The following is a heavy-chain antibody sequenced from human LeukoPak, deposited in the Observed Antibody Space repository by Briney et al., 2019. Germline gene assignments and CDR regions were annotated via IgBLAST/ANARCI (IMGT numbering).Heavy chain of an antibody. J-gene: IGHJ3*02. CDR1: GYTLTELS. V-gene: IGHV1-24*01. D-gene: IGHD3-9*01. Sequence: ASVKVSCKVSGYTLTELSMHWVRQAPGKGLEWKGGFDPEDGETIYAQKFQGRVTMTEDTSTDTAYMELSSLRSEDTAVYYCATSANYDILPGAFDIWGQGTMVTVSS. CDR3: ATSANYDILPGAFDI. CDR2: FDPEDGET.